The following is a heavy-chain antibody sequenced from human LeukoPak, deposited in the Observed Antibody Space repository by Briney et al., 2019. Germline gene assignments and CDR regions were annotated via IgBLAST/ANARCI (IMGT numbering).Heavy chain of an antibody. D-gene: IGHD3-10*01. CDR3: ARHGIYYGLGSSYGLPNWFDP. CDR2: IYYRGST. CDR1: GGSISSTRYY. J-gene: IGHJ5*02. V-gene: IGHV4-39*01. Sequence: SETLSLTCTVYGGSISSTRYYWGWIRQPPGKGLEWIGSIYYRGSTYYNPSLKSRVTMSVDRSKNQFSLKLSSVTAADTAVYYCARHGIYYGLGSSYGLPNWFDPWGQGTLVTVSS.